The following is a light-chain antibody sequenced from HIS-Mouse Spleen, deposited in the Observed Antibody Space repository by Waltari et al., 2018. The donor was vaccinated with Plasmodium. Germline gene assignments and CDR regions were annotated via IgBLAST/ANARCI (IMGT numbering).Light chain of an antibody. CDR2: EDS. J-gene: IGLJ3*02. Sequence: SYELTQPPSVSVSPGQTARITCSGDASPKKYAYWYQQKSGQAPVLVIYEDSKRPSGIPERVSCYSSGTMATLTISGAQVEDEADYYWYSTDSSGNHRVFGGGTKLTVL. CDR3: YSTDSSGNHRV. CDR1: ASPKKY. V-gene: IGLV3-10*01.